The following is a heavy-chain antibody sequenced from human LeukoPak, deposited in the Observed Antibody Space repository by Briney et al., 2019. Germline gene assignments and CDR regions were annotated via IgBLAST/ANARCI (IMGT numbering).Heavy chain of an antibody. CDR2: ISAYNGNT. CDR3: ARSVVVPAATDY. Sequence: ASVKVSCKASGYSFTSYGISWVRQAPGQGLEWMGWISAYNGNTNYAQKLQGRVTMTTDTSTSTAYMELRSPRSDDTAVYYCARSVVVPAATDYWGQGTLVTVSS. CDR1: GYSFTSYG. V-gene: IGHV1-18*01. D-gene: IGHD2-2*01. J-gene: IGHJ4*02.